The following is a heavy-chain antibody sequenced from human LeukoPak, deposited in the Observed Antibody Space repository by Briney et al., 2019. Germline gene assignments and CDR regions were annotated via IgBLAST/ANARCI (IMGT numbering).Heavy chain of an antibody. CDR1: GFTFSSYW. V-gene: IGHV3-7*01. J-gene: IGHJ4*02. D-gene: IGHD3-10*01. CDR3: ARETYYYGSGSFSPVPDSTDY. Sequence: GGSLRLSCAASGFTFSSYWRSWVRQAPGKGLEWVANIKQDGSEKYYVDSVKGRFTISRDNAKNSLYLQMNSLRAEDTAVYYCARETYYYGSGSFSPVPDSTDYWGQGTLVTVSS. CDR2: IKQDGSEK.